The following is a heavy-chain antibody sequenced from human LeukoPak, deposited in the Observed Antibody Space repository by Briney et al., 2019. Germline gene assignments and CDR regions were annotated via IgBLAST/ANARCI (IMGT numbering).Heavy chain of an antibody. Sequence: SQTLSLTCAISGDSVSSYSAAWSWIRQSPSRGLEWLGRTYYRSKWYNDYAVSVKSRITINPDTSKNQFSLQLTSVTPEDTAVYYCTRSGGHDAFDIWGQGTMVTVSS. V-gene: IGHV6-1*01. D-gene: IGHD4-23*01. J-gene: IGHJ3*02. CDR3: TRSGGHDAFDI. CDR1: GDSVSSYSAA. CDR2: TYYRSKWYN.